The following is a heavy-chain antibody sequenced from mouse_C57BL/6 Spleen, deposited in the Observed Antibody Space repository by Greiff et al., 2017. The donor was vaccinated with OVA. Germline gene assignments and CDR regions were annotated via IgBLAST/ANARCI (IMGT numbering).Heavy chain of an antibody. CDR2: INPYNGDT. V-gene: IGHV1-20*01. CDR1: GYSFTGYF. Sequence: DVQLQQSGPELVKPGDSVKISCKASGYSFTGYFMNWVMQSHGKSLEWIGRINPYNGDTFYNQKFKGKATLTVDKSSSTAHMELRSLTSEDSAVYYCARGEYDYDVTWFAYWGQGTLVTVSA. J-gene: IGHJ3*01. D-gene: IGHD2-4*01. CDR3: ARGEYDYDVTWFAY.